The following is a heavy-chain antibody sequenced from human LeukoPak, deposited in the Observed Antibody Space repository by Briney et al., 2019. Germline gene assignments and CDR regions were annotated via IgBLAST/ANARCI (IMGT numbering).Heavy chain of an antibody. CDR3: ARGSGTTSPSDY. Sequence: ASVKVSCKASGYTFTGYYMHWVRQAPGQGLEWMGWINPNSGGTNYAQKFQGRVTMTRDTSISTAYMEPSRLRSDDTAVYYCARGSGTTSPSDYWGQGTLVTVSS. CDR1: GYTFTGYY. CDR2: INPNSGGT. D-gene: IGHD1-7*01. J-gene: IGHJ4*02. V-gene: IGHV1-2*02.